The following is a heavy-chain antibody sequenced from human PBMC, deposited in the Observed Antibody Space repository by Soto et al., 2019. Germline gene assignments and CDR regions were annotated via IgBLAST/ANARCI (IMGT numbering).Heavy chain of an antibody. D-gene: IGHD6-19*01. CDR1: GGTFSSYT. CDR3: ARVASSGSDY. CDR2: IIPILGIA. V-gene: IGHV1-69*02. Sequence: QVQLVQSGAEVKKPGSSGKISCKASGGTFSSYTISWVRQAPGQGLEWMGRIIPILGIANYAQKFQGRVTITADKCTSRADMELSSLRSEDTAVYYCARVASSGSDYWGQGTLVTVSS. J-gene: IGHJ4*02.